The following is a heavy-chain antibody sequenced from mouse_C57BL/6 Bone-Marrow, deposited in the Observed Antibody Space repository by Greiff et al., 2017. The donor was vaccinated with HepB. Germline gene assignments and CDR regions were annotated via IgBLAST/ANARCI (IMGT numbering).Heavy chain of an antibody. D-gene: IGHD2-4*01. J-gene: IGHJ3*01. Sequence: QVQLQQSGPELVKPGASVKISCKASGYAFRSSWMNWVKQRPGKGLEWIGRIYPGDGDTNYNGKFKGKATLTADKSSSTAYMQLSSLTSEDSAVYFCARSSMITTAWFAYWGQGTLVTVSA. CDR2: IYPGDGDT. CDR1: GYAFRSSW. V-gene: IGHV1-82*01. CDR3: ARSSMITTAWFAY.